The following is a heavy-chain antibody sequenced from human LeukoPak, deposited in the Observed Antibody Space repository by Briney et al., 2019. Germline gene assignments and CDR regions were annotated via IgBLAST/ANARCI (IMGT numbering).Heavy chain of an antibody. CDR2: MFYTGST. Sequence: ASETLSLTCTVSGGSISSSGHYWGWIRQPPGKGLEWIGTMFYTGSTYYNPSLKSRVTISVDTAKNQFSLKLSSVTAADTAVYYCAREGDSVGDTAYWGQGTLVTVSS. D-gene: IGHD2-21*01. CDR3: AREGDSVGDTAY. CDR1: GGSISSSGHY. V-gene: IGHV4-39*02. J-gene: IGHJ4*02.